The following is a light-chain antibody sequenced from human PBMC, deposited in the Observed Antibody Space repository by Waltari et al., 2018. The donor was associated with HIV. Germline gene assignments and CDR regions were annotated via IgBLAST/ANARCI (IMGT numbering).Light chain of an antibody. J-gene: IGKJ5*01. CDR3: QQLNSYPIT. CDR2: SAS. CDR1: QGISSY. V-gene: IGKV1-9*01. Sequence: DIQLTQSPSFLSASVGDRVTITCRASQGISSYLAWYHQKPGKAPNLLIYSASTLQTGVPSRFSGSGSGTEFTLTISNLQPEDFATYYCQQLNSYPITFGQGTRLEIK.